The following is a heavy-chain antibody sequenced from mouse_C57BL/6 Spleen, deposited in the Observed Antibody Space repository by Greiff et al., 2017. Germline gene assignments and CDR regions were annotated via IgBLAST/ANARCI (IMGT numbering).Heavy chain of an antibody. CDR1: GFTFSSYW. D-gene: IGHD1-1*02. V-gene: IGHV1-53*01. CDR2: INPSDGGT. Sequence: QVQLQQSGTDLVKPGASVKLSCTASGFTFSSYWMSWVQQRPGQGLEWIGTINPSDGGTNYPEKVKGKVTLTIDKSSSTAYLQLSSLTSEDTAMYYCASKTFRWGAYWGQGTLVTVSA. CDR3: ASKTFRWGAY. J-gene: IGHJ3*01.